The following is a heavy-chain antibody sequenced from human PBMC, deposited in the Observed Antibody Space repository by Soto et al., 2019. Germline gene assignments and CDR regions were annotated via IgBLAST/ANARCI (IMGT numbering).Heavy chain of an antibody. CDR1: GGSISSYY. CDR3: ARDNGYSYGYTLDH. D-gene: IGHD5-18*01. Sequence: SETLSLTCTVSGGSISSYYLSWIRQPPGKGLEWIGYIYYSGSTNYNPSLKSRVTISVDTSKNQFSLKLSSVTAADTAVYYCARDNGYSYGYTLDHWGQGTLVTVSS. CDR2: IYYSGST. J-gene: IGHJ4*02. V-gene: IGHV4-59*01.